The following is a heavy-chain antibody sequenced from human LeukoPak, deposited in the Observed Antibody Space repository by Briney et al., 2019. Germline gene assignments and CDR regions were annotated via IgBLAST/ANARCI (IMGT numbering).Heavy chain of an antibody. D-gene: IGHD3-10*01. CDR2: INAGNGNT. CDR1: GYTFTSYA. Sequence: ASVKVSRKASGYTFTSYAMHWVRQAPGQRLEWMGWINAGNGNTKYSQKFQGRVTITRDTSASTAYMELSSLRSEDTAVYYCARDYYGSGSYLWFDPWGQGTLVTVSS. J-gene: IGHJ5*02. V-gene: IGHV1-3*01. CDR3: ARDYYGSGSYLWFDP.